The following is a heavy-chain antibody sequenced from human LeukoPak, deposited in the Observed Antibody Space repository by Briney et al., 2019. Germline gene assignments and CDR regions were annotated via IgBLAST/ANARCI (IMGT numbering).Heavy chain of an antibody. CDR1: GGSISSYY. Sequence: SETLSLTCTVSGGSISSYYWSWIRQPPGKGLEWIGYIYYSGSASYNPSLKSRVTISVDTSKNQFSLKVRSVTAADTAVYYCVRTTAAGTVDWFGPWGQGTLVTVSS. V-gene: IGHV4-59*01. D-gene: IGHD6-13*01. J-gene: IGHJ5*02. CDR3: VRTTAAGTVDWFGP. CDR2: IYYSGSA.